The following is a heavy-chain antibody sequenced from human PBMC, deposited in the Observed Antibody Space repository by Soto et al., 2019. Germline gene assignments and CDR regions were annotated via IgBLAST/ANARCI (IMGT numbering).Heavy chain of an antibody. J-gene: IGHJ4*02. D-gene: IGHD6-6*01. Sequence: SETLSLTCAVYGGSFSGYYWSWIRQPPGKGLEWIGEINHSGSTNYNPSLKSRVTISVDTSKNQFSLKLSSVTAADTAVYYCARLLAARPGEDYDYWGQGTLVTVSS. CDR2: INHSGST. CDR3: ARLLAARPGEDYDY. V-gene: IGHV4-34*01. CDR1: GGSFSGYY.